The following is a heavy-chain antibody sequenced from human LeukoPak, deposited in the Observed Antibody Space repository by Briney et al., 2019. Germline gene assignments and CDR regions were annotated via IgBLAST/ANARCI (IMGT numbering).Heavy chain of an antibody. J-gene: IGHJ4*02. Sequence: PGGSLRLSCAASGFTFSSYWVSWVRQAPGKGLEWVANIKQDGSEKYYVDSVKGRFTISRDNAKNSLYLQMNSLRAEDTAVYYCARDDLGVTYFDYWGQGTLVTVSS. CDR1: GFTFSSYW. D-gene: IGHD3-3*01. V-gene: IGHV3-7*01. CDR2: IKQDGSEK. CDR3: ARDDLGVTYFDY.